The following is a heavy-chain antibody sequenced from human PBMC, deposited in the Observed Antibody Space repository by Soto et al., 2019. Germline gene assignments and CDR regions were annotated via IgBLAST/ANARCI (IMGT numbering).Heavy chain of an antibody. J-gene: IGHJ4*02. Sequence: QVQLQESGPGLVKPSQTLSLTCTVSGGYISSGGYYWNWIRQHPGKGLEWIGNIYYSGYTYYNPSLKTRVTLSGATSKNQFSLKLSSVTAADTAVYYCAREPSIWGQGTLVTVS. CDR2: IYYSGYT. V-gene: IGHV4-31*03. CDR3: AREPSI. CDR1: GGYISSGGYY.